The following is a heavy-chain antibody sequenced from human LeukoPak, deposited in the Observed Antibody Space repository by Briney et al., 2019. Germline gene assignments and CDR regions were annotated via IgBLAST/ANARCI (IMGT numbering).Heavy chain of an antibody. CDR1: GFTFSSYA. J-gene: IGHJ4*02. CDR3: AKVPGELGCSSTSCYTRNYFDY. D-gene: IGHD2-2*02. CDR2: ISGSGGST. Sequence: GGSLRLSCAASGFTFSSYAISWVRQAPGKGLGWVSAISGSGGSTYYADSVKGRFTISRDNSKNTLYLQMNSLRAEDTAVYYCAKVPGELGCSSTSCYTRNYFDYWGQGTLVTVSS. V-gene: IGHV3-23*01.